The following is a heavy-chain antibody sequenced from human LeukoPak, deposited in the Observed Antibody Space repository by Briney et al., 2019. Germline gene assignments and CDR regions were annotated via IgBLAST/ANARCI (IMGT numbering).Heavy chain of an antibody. CDR3: ANDLIVVVPAAPSSAEYFQH. V-gene: IGHV3-23*01. Sequence: GGSLRLSCAASGFTFSSYAMSWVRQAPGKGLEWVSAISGSGGSTYYADSVKGRFTISRDNSKNTLYLQMNSLRAEDTAVYYCANDLIVVVPAAPSSAEYFQHWGQGTLVTVSS. CDR1: GFTFSSYA. D-gene: IGHD2-2*01. CDR2: ISGSGGST. J-gene: IGHJ1*01.